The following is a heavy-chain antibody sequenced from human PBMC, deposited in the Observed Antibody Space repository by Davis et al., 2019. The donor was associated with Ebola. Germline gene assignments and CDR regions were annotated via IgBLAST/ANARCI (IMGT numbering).Heavy chain of an antibody. D-gene: IGHD3-10*01. CDR3: ARHRSGSYYEPPDC. CDR1: GGSISSSSYY. CDR2: IYYSGST. Sequence: SETLSLTCTVSGGSISSSSYYWGWIRQPPGKGLEWIGSIYYSGSTYYNPSLKSRVTTSVDTSKNQCSLEVTSVTAADTAVYYCARHRSGSYYEPPDCWGQGTLVTVSS. J-gene: IGHJ4*02. V-gene: IGHV4-39*01.